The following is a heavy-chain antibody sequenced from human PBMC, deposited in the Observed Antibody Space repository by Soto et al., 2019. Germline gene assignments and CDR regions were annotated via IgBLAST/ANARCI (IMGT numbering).Heavy chain of an antibody. J-gene: IGHJ4*02. CDR2: TYYRSNWYN. D-gene: IGHD6-19*01. CDR1: GDSVSTNTAT. Sequence: QVQLQQSGPGLVKPSQTLSLTCAISGDSVSTNTATWNWIRQSPSRGLEWLGRTYYRSNWYNDYAASVKSRIIINPDTSKNQFSLQLSSVTPEDTAVYYCARGVAGTSDFDYWGQGTLVTVSS. CDR3: ARGVAGTSDFDY. V-gene: IGHV6-1*01.